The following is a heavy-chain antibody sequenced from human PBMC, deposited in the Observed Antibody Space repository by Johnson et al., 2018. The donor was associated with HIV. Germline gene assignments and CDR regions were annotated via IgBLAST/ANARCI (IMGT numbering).Heavy chain of an antibody. Sequence: MLLVESGGGVVRPGGSQRLSCAASGFIFDDYGMSWVRQAPGKGLEWVSSINWNGGSTGCGDSVKGRFTISRDNSKNTLYLQMNSLRAEDTAVYYCAKDIYSGSYLNRNDAFDIWGQGTMVTVSS. D-gene: IGHD1-26*01. CDR3: AKDIYSGSYLNRNDAFDI. CDR2: INWNGGST. V-gene: IGHV3-20*04. CDR1: GFIFDDYG. J-gene: IGHJ3*02.